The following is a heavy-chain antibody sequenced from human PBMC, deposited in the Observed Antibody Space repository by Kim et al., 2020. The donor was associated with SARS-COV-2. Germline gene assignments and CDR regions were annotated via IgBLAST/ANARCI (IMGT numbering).Heavy chain of an antibody. CDR2: ISWDGGST. D-gene: IGHD3-22*01. CDR1: GFTFDDYT. Sequence: GGSLRLSCAASGFTFDDYTMHWVRQAPGKGLEWVSLISWDGGSTYYADSVKGRFTISRDNSKNSLYLQMNSLRTEDTALYYCAKDIAPSYYDSSGRLGAFDIWGQGTMVTVSS. V-gene: IGHV3-43*01. CDR3: AKDIAPSYYDSSGRLGAFDI. J-gene: IGHJ3*02.